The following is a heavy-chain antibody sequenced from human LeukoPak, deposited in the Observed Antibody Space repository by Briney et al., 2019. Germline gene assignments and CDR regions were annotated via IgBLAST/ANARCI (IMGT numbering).Heavy chain of an antibody. Sequence: GESLKISCKGSGYSFTSYWIGWVRQMPGKGLEWIGMIHPGDSDTRYSPSFQGQVTISADKSTTTAYLQWSSLKASDTAMYYCARSPYGSGSYSYFDYWGQGTLVTVSS. CDR2: IHPGDSDT. V-gene: IGHV5-51*01. D-gene: IGHD3-10*01. CDR3: ARSPYGSGSYSYFDY. J-gene: IGHJ4*02. CDR1: GYSFTSYW.